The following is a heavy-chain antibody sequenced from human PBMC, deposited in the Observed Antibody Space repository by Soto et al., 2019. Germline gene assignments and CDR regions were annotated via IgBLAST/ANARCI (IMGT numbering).Heavy chain of an antibody. CDR3: ARGLGGGYYDYYYYDGMDV. Sequence: QVQLQESGPGLVKPSETLSLTCTVSGGSISSYYWSWIRQPPGKGLEWIGYIYYSGSTNYNPSLXSRVTVPVQTXXNXFXXKLRSVTAADTAVYYCARGLGGGYYDYYYYDGMDVWGRGTTVTVSS. V-gene: IGHV4-59*01. D-gene: IGHD3-3*01. CDR1: GGSISSYY. CDR2: IYYSGST. J-gene: IGHJ6*02.